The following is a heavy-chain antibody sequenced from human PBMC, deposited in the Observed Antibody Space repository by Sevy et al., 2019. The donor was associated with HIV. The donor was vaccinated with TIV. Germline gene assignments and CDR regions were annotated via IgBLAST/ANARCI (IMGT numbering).Heavy chain of an antibody. Sequence: GGSLRLSCVGSGFRFGSQAMSWVRQAPGKGLEWVSGMSGRGDSRGYAHSVKGRFTISRDNSKNTVYLQMNSLTAEDTALYYCAKDVPGQCWYDDFWSGSPCFDYWGRGILVTVSS. CDR3: AKDVPGQCWYDDFWSGSPCFDY. J-gene: IGHJ4*01. D-gene: IGHD3-3*01. CDR2: MSGRGDSR. V-gene: IGHV3-23*01. CDR1: GFRFGSQA.